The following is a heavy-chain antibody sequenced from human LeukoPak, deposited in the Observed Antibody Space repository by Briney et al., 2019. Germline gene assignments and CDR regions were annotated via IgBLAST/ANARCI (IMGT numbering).Heavy chain of an antibody. Sequence: GGSLRLSCAASGFTFTNYWMSWVRQAPGKGLELVANIKQDRSEKYYVDSVKGRFTISRDNAKNSLYLQMNSLRAEDTAVYYCARGVVGAAFDYWGQGTLVTVSS. J-gene: IGHJ4*02. V-gene: IGHV3-7*04. CDR3: ARGVVGAAFDY. CDR1: GFTFTNYW. CDR2: IKQDRSEK. D-gene: IGHD2-15*01.